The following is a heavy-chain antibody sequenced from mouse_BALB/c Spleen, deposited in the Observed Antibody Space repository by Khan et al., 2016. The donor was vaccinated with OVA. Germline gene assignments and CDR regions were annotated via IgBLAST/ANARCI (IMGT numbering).Heavy chain of an antibody. V-gene: IGHV1S137*01. J-gene: IGHJ3*01. CDR2: ISTYYGDA. CDR3: IRGGGGNRFAY. Sequence: VQLQQSGAELVRPGVSVKISCKGSGYTFTDFTMHWVKQSHAKSLEWIGVISTYYGDATYNQKFKGKATMTVDKASSTAYMELARLTSEDSAIYYCIRGGGGNRFAYWGQGTLVTVSA. CDR1: GYTFTDFT.